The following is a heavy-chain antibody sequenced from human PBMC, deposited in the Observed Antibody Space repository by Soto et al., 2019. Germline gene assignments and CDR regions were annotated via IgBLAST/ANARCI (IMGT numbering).Heavy chain of an antibody. D-gene: IGHD3-3*02. CDR3: ARVSATYYYYYGMDV. CDR1: GGSISSGDYY. V-gene: IGHV4-30-4*01. Sequence: PSETLSLTCTVSGGSISSGDYYWSWIRQPPGKGLEWIGYIYYSGSTYYNTSLKSRVTISVDTSKNQFSLKLSSVTAADTAVYYCARVSATYYYYYGMDVWGQGTTVTVSS. J-gene: IGHJ6*02. CDR2: IYYSGST.